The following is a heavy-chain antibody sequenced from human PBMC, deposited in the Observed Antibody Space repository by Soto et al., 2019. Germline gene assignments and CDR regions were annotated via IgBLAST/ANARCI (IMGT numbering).Heavy chain of an antibody. Sequence: PGGSLILSCAASGFTFSSYAMSWVRQAPGKGLEWVSAISGSGGSTYYADSVKGRFTISRDNSKNTLYLQMNSLRAEDTAVYYCAKDGSSAYYYYYYGMDGWGQGNTVTVS. CDR1: GFTFSSYA. CDR3: AKDGSSAYYYYYYGMDG. CDR2: ISGSGGST. V-gene: IGHV3-23*01. J-gene: IGHJ6*02. D-gene: IGHD6-6*01.